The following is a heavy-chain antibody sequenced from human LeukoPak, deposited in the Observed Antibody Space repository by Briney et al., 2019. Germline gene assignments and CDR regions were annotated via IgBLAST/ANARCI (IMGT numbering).Heavy chain of an antibody. CDR3: ARDLGREYQETGYSSGWGLGY. CDR2: TYYRSKWYN. CDR1: GDSVSSNSAA. D-gene: IGHD6-19*01. J-gene: IGHJ4*02. V-gene: IGHV6-1*01. Sequence: SQTLSLTCAISGDSVSSNSAAWNWIRQSPSRGLEWLGRTYYRSKWYNDYAVSVKSRITINPDTSKNQFSLQLNSVTPEDTAVYYCARDLGREYQETGYSSGWGLGYWGQGTLVTVSS.